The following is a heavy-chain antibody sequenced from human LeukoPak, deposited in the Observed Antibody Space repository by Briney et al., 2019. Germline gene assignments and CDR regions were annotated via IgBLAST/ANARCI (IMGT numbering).Heavy chain of an antibody. CDR2: VSNSGGST. J-gene: IGHJ4*02. V-gene: IGHV3-23*01. D-gene: IGHD4-17*01. CDR1: GFTFSRYA. Sequence: GGSLRLSCAASGFTFSRYAMSWVRQAPGKGLEWVSTVSNSGGSTYYADSVKGRSTISRDNSKNTLFLQMNSLRAEDTAVYYCGKDRPYDYGDSTASFDSWGQGTLVTVSS. CDR3: GKDRPYDYGDSTASFDS.